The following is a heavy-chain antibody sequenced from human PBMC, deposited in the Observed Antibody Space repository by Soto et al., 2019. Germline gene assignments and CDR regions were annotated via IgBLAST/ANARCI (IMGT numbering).Heavy chain of an antibody. D-gene: IGHD6-13*01. CDR3: ARDFGIAAAGNDRVWFDP. Sequence: ASVKVSCKASGGTFSSYTISWVRQAPGQGLEWMGRIIPILGIANYAQKFQGRVTITADKSTSTAYMELSSLRSEDTAVYYCARDFGIAAAGNDRVWFDPWGQGTLVTVSS. CDR2: IIPILGIA. V-gene: IGHV1-69*04. CDR1: GGTFSSYT. J-gene: IGHJ5*02.